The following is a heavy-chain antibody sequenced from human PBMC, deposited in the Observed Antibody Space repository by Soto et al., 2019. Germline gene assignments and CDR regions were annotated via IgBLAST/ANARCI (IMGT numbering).Heavy chain of an antibody. V-gene: IGHV5-51*01. CDR3: ARQLAAAGKNYYYYYMDV. Sequence: PGESLKISCKGSGYSFTSYWIGWVRQMPGKGLEWMGIIYPGDSDTRYSPSFQGQVTISADKSISTAYLQWSGLKASDTAMYYCARQLAAAGKNYYYYYMDVWGKGTTVTVSS. J-gene: IGHJ6*03. CDR1: GYSFTSYW. CDR2: IYPGDSDT. D-gene: IGHD6-13*01.